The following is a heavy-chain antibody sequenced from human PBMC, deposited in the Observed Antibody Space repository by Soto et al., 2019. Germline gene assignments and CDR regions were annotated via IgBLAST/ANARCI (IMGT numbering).Heavy chain of an antibody. Sequence: PSETLSLTCAVYGGSFSGYYWNWIRQPPGKGLEWIGEIDHSGSTKYNPSLKSRVTISVDTSKNQFSLKVSSVTAADTAVYYCARDLGLRSAGDLSYYYTDVWGKGTTVTVSS. CDR3: ARDLGLRSAGDLSYYYTDV. D-gene: IGHD4-17*01. CDR2: IDHSGST. V-gene: IGHV4-34*01. J-gene: IGHJ6*03. CDR1: GGSFSGYY.